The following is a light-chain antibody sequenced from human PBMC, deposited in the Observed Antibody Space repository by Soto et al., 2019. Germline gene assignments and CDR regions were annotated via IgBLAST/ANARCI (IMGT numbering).Light chain of an antibody. CDR2: NVN. CDR1: NSNVGAYDH. Sequence: QSALTQPASVSASPGQSITISCTGTNSNVGAYDHVYWYQQHPGKAPKLLIYNVNNRPSGISHRFSGSKSGNTASLTISGLQTEDEGDYYCCSFTVTNTYVFGTGTKLTVL. J-gene: IGLJ1*01. CDR3: CSFTVTNTYV. V-gene: IGLV2-14*01.